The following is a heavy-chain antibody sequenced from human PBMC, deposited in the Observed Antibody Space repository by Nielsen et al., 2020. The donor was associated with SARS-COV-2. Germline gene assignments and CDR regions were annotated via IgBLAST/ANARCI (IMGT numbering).Heavy chain of an antibody. D-gene: IGHD3-22*01. CDR2: ISYDGSNK. CDR1: GYTLTELS. CDR3: AKASYYYDSSGYYLRSGDENWFDP. V-gene: IGHV3-30*18. Sequence: SCKVSGYTLTELSMHWVRQAPGKGLEWVAVISYDGSNKYYADSVKGRFTISRDSSKNTLYLQMNSLRAEDTAVYYCAKASYYYDSSGYYLRSGDENWFDPWGQGTLVTVSS. J-gene: IGHJ5*02.